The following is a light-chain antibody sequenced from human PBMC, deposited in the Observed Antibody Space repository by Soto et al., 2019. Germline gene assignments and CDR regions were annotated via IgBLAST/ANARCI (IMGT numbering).Light chain of an antibody. CDR3: AAWDDRMSSGV. V-gene: IGLV1-47*02. CDR1: SSNIGSNY. Sequence: QSVLTQPPSASGTPGLRVTISCSGRSSNIGSNYVYWYQQLPGTAPKLLIYNDNQRPSGVPDRFSGSKSGISASLAISGLRSEDEADYYCAAWDDRMSSGVFGGGTKVTVL. J-gene: IGLJ2*01. CDR2: NDN.